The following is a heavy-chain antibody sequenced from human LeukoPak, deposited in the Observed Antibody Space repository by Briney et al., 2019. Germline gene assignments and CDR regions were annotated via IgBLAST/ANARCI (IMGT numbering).Heavy chain of an antibody. CDR1: GFTFSGYG. Sequence: GRSLRLSCAASGFTFSGYGMHWVRQAPGKGLEWVAVISYDGHNEYYADSVKGRFTISRDNSKNTVYVQTNSLRAEDTAVYYCAKGVGYGGMDVWGQGTTVTVSS. D-gene: IGHD2-8*01. J-gene: IGHJ6*02. V-gene: IGHV3-30*18. CDR2: ISYDGHNE. CDR3: AKGVGYGGMDV.